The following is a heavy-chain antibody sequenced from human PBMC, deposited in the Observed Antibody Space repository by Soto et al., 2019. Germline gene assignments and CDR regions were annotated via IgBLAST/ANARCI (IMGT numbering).Heavy chain of an antibody. D-gene: IGHD3-10*01. V-gene: IGHV1-18*01. J-gene: IGHJ6*02. Sequence: QVQLVQSGGEVKKPGASVKVSCKASGYTFTTSGVSWVRQAPGQGLEWMGWVSGYNGNTKYDEKFNDRVTMTTDTSTGTDYLELRSLTTDDTAVYYCARAGDRPDYCYGRDVWGQGTTVIVSS. CDR3: ARAGDRPDYCYGRDV. CDR1: GYTFTTSG. CDR2: VSGYNGNT.